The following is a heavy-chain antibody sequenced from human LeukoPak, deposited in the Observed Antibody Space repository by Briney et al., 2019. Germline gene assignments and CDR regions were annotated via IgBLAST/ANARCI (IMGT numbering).Heavy chain of an antibody. D-gene: IGHD6-6*01. V-gene: IGHV3-15*01. CDR1: EFTINDAW. CDR2: IKSKTDGGTT. Sequence: PGGSLRLSCAASEFTINDAWMSWVRQAPGKGLEWVGRIKSKTDGGTTEYAAPVKGRFTISRDDSKNKLYLQMNSLKTEDTAMYYCSSWGSTPGVSSDDYWGQGTLVTVSS. J-gene: IGHJ4*02. CDR3: SSWGSTPGVSSDDY.